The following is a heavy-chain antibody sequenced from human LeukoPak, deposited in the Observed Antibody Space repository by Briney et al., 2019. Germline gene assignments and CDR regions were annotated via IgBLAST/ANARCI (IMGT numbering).Heavy chain of an antibody. CDR2: IRSKAYGGTT. Sequence: GRSLRLSCTASGFTLGDYAMSWVRQAPGKGLEWVGFIRSKAYGGTTEYAASVKGRFTISRDDSKSIAYLQMNSLKTEDTAVYYCTRHLSGGYYDSSGYSWGQGTLVTVSS. J-gene: IGHJ5*02. V-gene: IGHV3-49*04. CDR1: GFTLGDYA. D-gene: IGHD3-22*01. CDR3: TRHLSGGYYDSSGYS.